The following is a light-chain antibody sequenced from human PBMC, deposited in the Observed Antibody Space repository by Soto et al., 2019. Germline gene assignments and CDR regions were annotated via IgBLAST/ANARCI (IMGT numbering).Light chain of an antibody. CDR3: QHSYSTPQT. J-gene: IGKJ2*01. CDR2: AAS. V-gene: IGKV1-39*01. Sequence: IQMTQSPSSLSASVGDRVTITCRASQSISSYLNWYQQKPGKAPKLLIYAASSLQSGVPSRFSGSGSGTDFTLTISSLQTEDFATYYCQHSYSTPQTFGQGTKVEIK. CDR1: QSISSY.